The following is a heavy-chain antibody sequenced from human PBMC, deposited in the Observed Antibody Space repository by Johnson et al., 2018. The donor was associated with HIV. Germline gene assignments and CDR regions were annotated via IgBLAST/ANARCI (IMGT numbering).Heavy chain of an antibody. V-gene: IGHV3-30-3*01. D-gene: IGHD6-19*01. CDR3: AREPGIAVAGTDAFDI. J-gene: IGHJ3*02. Sequence: QVLLVESGGGVVQPGRSLRLSCAASGFTFSSYAMHWVRQAPGKGLEWVAVISYDGSNKYYADSVKGRFTISRDNSKNTLYLQMNSLSAEDTAVYYCAREPGIAVAGTDAFDIWGQGTMVTVSS. CDR1: GFTFSSYA. CDR2: ISYDGSNK.